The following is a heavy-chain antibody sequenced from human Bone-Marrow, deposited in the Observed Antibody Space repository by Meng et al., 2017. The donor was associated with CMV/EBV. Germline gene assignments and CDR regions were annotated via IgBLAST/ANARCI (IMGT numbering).Heavy chain of an antibody. J-gene: IGHJ6*02. CDR3: AKDPRLVGYCSSTSCYTDPKGGMDV. Sequence: GESLKISCAASGFTFSSYGMHWVRQAPGKGLEWVAVIWYDGSNKYYADSVKGRFTISRDNSKSTLYLQMNSLRAEDTAVYYCAKDPRLVGYCSSTSCYTDPKGGMDVWGQGTTVTVSS. CDR1: GFTFSSYG. V-gene: IGHV3-33*06. D-gene: IGHD2-2*02. CDR2: IWYDGSNK.